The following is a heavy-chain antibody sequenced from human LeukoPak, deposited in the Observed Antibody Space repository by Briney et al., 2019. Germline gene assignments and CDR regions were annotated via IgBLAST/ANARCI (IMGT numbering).Heavy chain of an antibody. CDR3: ARDYYYCGMDV. CDR2: IYYSGST. V-gene: IGHV4-59*01. Sequence: SETLSLTCTVSGGSISSYYWSWIRQPPGKGLEWIGYIYYSGSTNYNPSLKSRVTISVDTSKNQFSLKLSSVTAADTAVYYCARDYYYCGMDVWGQGTTVTVSS. CDR1: GGSISSYY. J-gene: IGHJ6*02.